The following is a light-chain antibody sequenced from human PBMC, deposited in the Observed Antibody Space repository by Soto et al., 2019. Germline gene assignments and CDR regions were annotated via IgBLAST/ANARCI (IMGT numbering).Light chain of an antibody. J-gene: IGLJ1*01. V-gene: IGLV2-14*03. CDR3: SSYTTSNTRQIV. Sequence: QSLLTQPAPVSGSPGQSITISCPGTSSDVCGYNHVSCYQHHPGKAPKLIIYDVSNRPSGVSNRFSGSKSGNTASLTISGLQPEDEADYYCSSYTTSNTRQIVFGTGTKVTVL. CDR1: SSDVCGYNH. CDR2: DVS.